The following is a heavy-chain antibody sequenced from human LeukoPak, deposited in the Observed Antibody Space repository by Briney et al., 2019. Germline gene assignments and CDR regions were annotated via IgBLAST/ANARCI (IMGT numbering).Heavy chain of an antibody. CDR3: AKGRPREDY. CDR2: IKQDGSEK. Sequence: GGSLRLSCAASGFTFSSFWMTWVRQAPGKGLEWVANIKQDGSEKYYVDSVKGRFTISRDNAKNSLYLQMNGLRAEDTAIYYCAKGRPREDYWGQGTLVTVSS. CDR1: GFTFSSFW. D-gene: IGHD5-24*01. J-gene: IGHJ4*02. V-gene: IGHV3-7*01.